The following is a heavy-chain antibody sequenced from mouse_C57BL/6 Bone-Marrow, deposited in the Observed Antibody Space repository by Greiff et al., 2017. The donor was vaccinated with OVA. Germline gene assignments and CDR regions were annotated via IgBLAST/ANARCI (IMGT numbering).Heavy chain of an antibody. J-gene: IGHJ4*01. CDR2: SRNKANDYTT. CDR3: ARDAGLPSYYAMDY. D-gene: IGHD5-5*01. V-gene: IGHV7-1*01. CDR1: GFTFSDFY. Sequence: EVKLMESGGGLVQSGRSLRLSCATSGFTFSDFYMEWVRQAPGKGLEWIAASRNKANDYTTEYSASVKGRFIVSRDTSQSILYLQMNALRAEDTAIYYCARDAGLPSYYAMDYWGQGTSVTVSS.